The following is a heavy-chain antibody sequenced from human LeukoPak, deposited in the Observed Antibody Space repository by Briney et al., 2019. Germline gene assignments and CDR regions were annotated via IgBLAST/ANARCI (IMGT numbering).Heavy chain of an antibody. CDR2: INHSGST. CDR3: ARGRGYYDSSGYPEKYYFDY. J-gene: IGHJ4*02. Sequence: PSETLSLTCAVYGGSFSGYYWSWIRQPPGKGLEWIGEINHSGSTNYNPSLKSRVTISVDTSKNQFSLKLSSVTAADTAVYYCARGRGYYDSSGYPEKYYFDYWGQGTLVTVSS. CDR1: GGSFSGYY. D-gene: IGHD3-22*01. V-gene: IGHV4-34*01.